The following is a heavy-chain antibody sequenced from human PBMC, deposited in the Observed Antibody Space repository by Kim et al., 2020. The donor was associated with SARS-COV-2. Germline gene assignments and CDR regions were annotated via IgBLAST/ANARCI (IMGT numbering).Heavy chain of an antibody. Sequence: YAQKFQGRVTMTRNTSISTAYMELSSLRSEDTAVYYCARGVGRTIAAAGYWGQGTLVTVSS. CDR3: ARGVGRTIAAAGY. J-gene: IGHJ4*02. V-gene: IGHV1-8*01. D-gene: IGHD6-13*01.